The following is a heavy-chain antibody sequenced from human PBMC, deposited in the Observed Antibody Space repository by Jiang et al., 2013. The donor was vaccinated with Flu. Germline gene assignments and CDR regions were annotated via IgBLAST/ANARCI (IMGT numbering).Heavy chain of an antibody. CDR1: GYIFAGYY. V-gene: IGHV1-2*02. CDR3: ATLRSGKNAFDF. J-gene: IGHJ3*01. CDR2: IDPNSGGT. Sequence: VQLVESGAEVKKPGASVKVSCKTSGYIFAGYYMHWVRQAPGQGLEWMGWIDPNSGGTNYVPKFQGRVTMTRDTSITTAYMELSRLRSDDTAVYYCATLRSGKNAFDFWGQGTMVTVSS. D-gene: IGHD3-10*01.